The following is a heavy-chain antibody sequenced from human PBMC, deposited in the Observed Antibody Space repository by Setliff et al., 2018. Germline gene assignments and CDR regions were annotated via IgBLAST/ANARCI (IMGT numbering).Heavy chain of an antibody. CDR3: ARSPAVLGIVYLDP. CDR1: GDSFNNYA. V-gene: IGHV1-69*05. CDR2: IIPMFGTP. J-gene: IGHJ5*02. D-gene: IGHD2-15*01. Sequence: SVKVSCKASGDSFNNYAISWVRQAPGQGLEWMGGIIPMFGTPACAQKFQDKVTITTDESTSTAYMELDSLRSEDTAVYYCARSPAVLGIVYLDPWGQGTLVTVSS.